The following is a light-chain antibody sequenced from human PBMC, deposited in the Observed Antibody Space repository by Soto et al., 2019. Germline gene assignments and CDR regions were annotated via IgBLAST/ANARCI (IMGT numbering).Light chain of an antibody. V-gene: IGKV3-11*01. Sequence: EIVLTQSPATLSLSPGGRATLSCRASQSVSSYLAWFQQKPGQAPRLLIYDASNRATGIPARFSGSGSGTDFTLTISSLEPEDFAVYYCQQRSNGPPYTFGQGTKLEIK. CDR1: QSVSSY. CDR3: QQRSNGPPYT. J-gene: IGKJ2*01. CDR2: DAS.